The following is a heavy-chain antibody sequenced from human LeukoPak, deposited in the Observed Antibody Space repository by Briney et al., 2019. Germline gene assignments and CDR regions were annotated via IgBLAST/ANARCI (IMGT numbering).Heavy chain of an antibody. Sequence: GGSLRLSCAASEFTFSSYTMNWVRQAPGKGLEWVSSISVSSSNIFYADSVKGRFTISRDNAKNSLFLQMNSLRAEDTAVYYCARLRYGNYYFDYWGQGTLVTVSS. CDR3: ARLRYGNYYFDY. CDR2: ISVSSSNI. D-gene: IGHD3-9*01. J-gene: IGHJ4*02. V-gene: IGHV3-21*01. CDR1: EFTFSSYT.